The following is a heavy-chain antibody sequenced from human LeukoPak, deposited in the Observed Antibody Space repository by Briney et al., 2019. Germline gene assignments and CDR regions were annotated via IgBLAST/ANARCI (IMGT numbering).Heavy chain of an antibody. Sequence: GGSLRLSCAAPGFTFSSYWMSWVRQAPGKGLEWVANIKQDGSEKYYVDSVKGRFTISRDNAKNSLYLQMNSLRAEDTAVYYCARVLPLGSSGPLARPTDYWGQGTLVTVSS. CDR1: GFTFSSYW. CDR3: ARVLPLGSSGPLARPTDY. D-gene: IGHD3-22*01. V-gene: IGHV3-7*01. CDR2: IKQDGSEK. J-gene: IGHJ4*02.